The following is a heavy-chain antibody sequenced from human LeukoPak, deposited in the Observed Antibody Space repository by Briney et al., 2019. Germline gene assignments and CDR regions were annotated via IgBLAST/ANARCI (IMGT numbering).Heavy chain of an antibody. CDR2: IIPIFGTA. CDR3: ARETIVAAGKGFDP. V-gene: IGHV1-69*13. Sequence: ASVKVSCKASGGTFSSYAISWVRQAPGQGLEWMGGIIPIFGTANYAQKFQGRVTITADESTSTAYMELSSLRSEDTAVYYCARETIVAAGKGFDPWGQGTLVTVSS. D-gene: IGHD6-13*01. CDR1: GGTFSSYA. J-gene: IGHJ5*02.